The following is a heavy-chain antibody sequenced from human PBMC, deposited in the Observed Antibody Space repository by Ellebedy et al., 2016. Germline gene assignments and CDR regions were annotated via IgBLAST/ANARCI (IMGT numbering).Heavy chain of an antibody. Sequence: GGSLRLSXAASAFTFSRFAMSWVRQAPGKGLEWVSAISDNGDTTYFADSVKGRFTISRDNSNSTLYLQISGLRVEDTAVYYCAKNLGYSSAGLDVWGQGTTVTVSS. V-gene: IGHV3-23*01. CDR2: ISDNGDTT. J-gene: IGHJ6*02. CDR1: AFTFSRFA. CDR3: AKNLGYSSAGLDV. D-gene: IGHD6-19*01.